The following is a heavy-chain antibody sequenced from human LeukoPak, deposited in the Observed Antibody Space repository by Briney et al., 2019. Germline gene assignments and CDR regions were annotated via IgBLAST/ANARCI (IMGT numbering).Heavy chain of an antibody. Sequence: PGGSLRLSCAASRLTLNSYGIRWVRQAPGKGLEWVSAISGSGDSTYYADSVKGRFPISRDHSKNTLYLQMNSLRAEDTPVYDCGVCIVGVPGAPNWFERWGQGTLVTVSS. CDR3: GVCIVGVPGAPNWFER. J-gene: IGHJ5*02. D-gene: IGHD2-2*01. V-gene: IGHV3-23*01. CDR1: RLTLNSYG. CDR2: ISGSGDST.